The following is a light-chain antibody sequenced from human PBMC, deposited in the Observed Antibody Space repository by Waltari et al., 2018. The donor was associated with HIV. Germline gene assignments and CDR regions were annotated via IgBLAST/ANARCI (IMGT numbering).Light chain of an antibody. V-gene: IGLV1-40*01. J-gene: IGLJ2*01. CDR1: SSNLGAGYR. Sequence: SMLTQPPSVSGATGQRVTISCTGSSSNLGAGYRVHWSHQVPGKAPKLLIYDNTNRPSGVPDRFSGSKSGTSASLAISGLQAEDEAEYYCQSYDDRLDGSKIFGGGTKVTVL. CDR2: DNT. CDR3: QSYDDRLDGSKI.